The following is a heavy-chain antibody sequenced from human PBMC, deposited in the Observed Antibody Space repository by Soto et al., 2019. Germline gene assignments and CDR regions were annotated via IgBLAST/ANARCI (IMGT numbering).Heavy chain of an antibody. CDR3: ASFYYYDCSGYQKHAFEI. Sequence: QLQLQESGPGLVKLSETLSLTCTVSGGSISSSSYYWGWIRQPPGNGLEWIGSIYYSGSTYYNPSLKSRVTISVDTSKNQFSLKLSSVTAADTAVYYCASFYYYDCSGYQKHAFEIWGQGTMVTVSS. CDR1: GGSISSSSYY. D-gene: IGHD3-22*01. V-gene: IGHV4-39*01. J-gene: IGHJ3*02. CDR2: IYYSGST.